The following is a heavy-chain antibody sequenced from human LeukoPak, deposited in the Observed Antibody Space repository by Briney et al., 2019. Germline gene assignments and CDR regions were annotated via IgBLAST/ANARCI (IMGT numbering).Heavy chain of an antibody. CDR2: INPNSGGT. D-gene: IGHD5/OR15-5a*01. Sequence: GASVKVSCKASGYTFTGYYMHWVRQAPGQGLEWMGWINPNSGGTNFAQKFQGRVTLTRDTSISTTYMELSRLRSDDTAVYFCARDSSVVWQGFDLWGRGTLVTVSS. CDR3: ARDSSVVWQGFDL. CDR1: GYTFTGYY. J-gene: IGHJ2*01. V-gene: IGHV1-2*02.